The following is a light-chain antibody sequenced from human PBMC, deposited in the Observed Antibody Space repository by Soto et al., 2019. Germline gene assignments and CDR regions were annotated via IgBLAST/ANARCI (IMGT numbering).Light chain of an antibody. V-gene: IGKV3-20*01. CDR1: QSVSSNY. Sequence: EIVLTQSPGTLPLSPGERATLSCRASQSVSSNYLVWYQQKPGQAPRPLIYGASSRATGIPDRFSGSGSGTDFTLTISRLEPEDFAVYYFQPYANSPFTFGQGTKLEIK. CDR2: GAS. CDR3: QPYANSPFT. J-gene: IGKJ2*01.